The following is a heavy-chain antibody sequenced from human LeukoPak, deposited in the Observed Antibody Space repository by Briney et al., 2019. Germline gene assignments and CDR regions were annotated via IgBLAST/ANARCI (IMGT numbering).Heavy chain of an antibody. CDR3: VRDRAVEFDY. D-gene: IGHD4-23*01. Sequence: GGSLRLSCAASGFTFSSYSMNWVRQAPGKGLEWVSYISSSSRTIYYADSVKGRFTISRDNAKNSLYLQMNSLRAEDTAVYYCVRDRAVEFDYWGQGTLVTVSS. CDR2: ISSSSRTI. V-gene: IGHV3-48*04. CDR1: GFTFSSYS. J-gene: IGHJ4*02.